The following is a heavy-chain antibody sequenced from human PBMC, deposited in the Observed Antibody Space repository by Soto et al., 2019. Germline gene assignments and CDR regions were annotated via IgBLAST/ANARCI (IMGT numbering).Heavy chain of an antibody. J-gene: IGHJ6*02. CDR1: GYSFTSYC. Sequence: GESLKISCKGSGYSFTSYCIGWVRQMPGKGLEWRGIIYPGDSDTRYSPSFQGQVTISADKSISTAYLQWSSLKASDTAMYYCARSTGYCSGGSCSTDYYYYYGMDVWGQGTTVTVS. CDR3: ARSTGYCSGGSCSTDYYYYYGMDV. V-gene: IGHV5-51*01. CDR2: IYPGDSDT. D-gene: IGHD2-15*01.